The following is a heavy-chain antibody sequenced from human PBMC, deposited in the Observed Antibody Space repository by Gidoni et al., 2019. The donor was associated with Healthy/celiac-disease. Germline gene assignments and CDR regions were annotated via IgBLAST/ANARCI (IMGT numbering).Heavy chain of an antibody. J-gene: IGHJ3*02. V-gene: IGHV3-33*01. D-gene: IGHD2-15*01. CDR1: SYG. Sequence: SYGMHWVRQAPGKGLEWVAVIWYDGSNKYYADSVKGRFTISRDNSKNTLYLQMNSLRAEDTAVYYCARDGSHCSGGSCYSGAFDIWGQGTMVTVSS. CDR2: IWYDGSNK. CDR3: ARDGSHCSGGSCYSGAFDI.